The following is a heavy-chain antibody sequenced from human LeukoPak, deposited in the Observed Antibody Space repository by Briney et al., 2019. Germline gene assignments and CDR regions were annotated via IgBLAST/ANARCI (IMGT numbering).Heavy chain of an antibody. J-gene: IGHJ6*02. CDR3: ASARYSYAGYYYYGMDV. CDR2: INTNTGNP. CDR1: GYTFTSYA. Sequence: ASVKVSCKASGYTFTSYAINWVRQAPGQGLEWMGWINTNTGNPTYAQGFTGRFVFSLDTSVSTAYLQISSLKAEDTAVYYCASARYSYAGYYYYGMDVWGQGTTVTVSS. D-gene: IGHD5-18*01. V-gene: IGHV7-4-1*02.